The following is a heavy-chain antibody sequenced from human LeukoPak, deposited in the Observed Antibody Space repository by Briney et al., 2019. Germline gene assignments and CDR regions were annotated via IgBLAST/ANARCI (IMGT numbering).Heavy chain of an antibody. Sequence: GGSLRLSCAASGFTFSSYAISLVRQAPGKGLEWVSAISGSGGSTYYADSAKGRFTISRDNSKNTLYLQMNSLRAEDTAVYYCAKGAAVIFGVVYNWFDPWGQGTLVTVSS. J-gene: IGHJ5*02. D-gene: IGHD3-3*01. CDR1: GFTFSSYA. V-gene: IGHV3-23*01. CDR3: AKGAAVIFGVVYNWFDP. CDR2: ISGSGGST.